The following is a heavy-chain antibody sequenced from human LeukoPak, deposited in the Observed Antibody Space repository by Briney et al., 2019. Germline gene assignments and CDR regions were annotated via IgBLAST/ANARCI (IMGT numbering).Heavy chain of an antibody. CDR3: ARFDGKVEMAIDY. J-gene: IGHJ4*02. D-gene: IGHD5-24*01. V-gene: IGHV4-39*01. CDR1: GGSISSSSYY. CDR2: IYYSGST. Sequence: PSETLSVTCTVSGGSISSSSYYWGWIRQPPGKGLEWIGSIYYSGSTYYNPSLKSRVTISVDTSKNQFSLKLSSVTAADTAVYYCARFDGKVEMAIDYWGQGTLVTVSS.